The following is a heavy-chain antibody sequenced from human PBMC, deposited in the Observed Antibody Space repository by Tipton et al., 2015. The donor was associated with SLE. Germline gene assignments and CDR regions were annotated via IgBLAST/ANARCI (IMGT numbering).Heavy chain of an antibody. CDR3: TTVDSSGWTDAFDI. D-gene: IGHD6-19*01. CDR2: MSYDGSND. V-gene: IGHV3-30-3*01. CDR1: RFTFSSYA. J-gene: IGHJ3*02. Sequence: SLRLSCAASRFTFSSYAMHWVRQAPGKGLEWVAFMSYDGSNDDYADSVKGRFTISKDNSKNTLYLQMNSLKTEDTAVYYCTTVDSSGWTDAFDIWGQGTMVTVSS.